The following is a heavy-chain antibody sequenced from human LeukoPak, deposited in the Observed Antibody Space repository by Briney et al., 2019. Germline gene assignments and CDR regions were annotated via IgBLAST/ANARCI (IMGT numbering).Heavy chain of an antibody. CDR1: GFTFSTYG. D-gene: IGHD5-18*01. V-gene: IGHV3-30*02. Sequence: GSLRLSCAASGFTFSTYGMHWVRQAPGKGLEWVAFIRSDGSDKYYADSAKGRFTISRDNSKNTLYLQMNSLRAEDTAVYYCAKDRYSYLPYKNWFDPWGQGTLVTVSS. J-gene: IGHJ5*02. CDR3: AKDRYSYLPYKNWFDP. CDR2: IRSDGSDK.